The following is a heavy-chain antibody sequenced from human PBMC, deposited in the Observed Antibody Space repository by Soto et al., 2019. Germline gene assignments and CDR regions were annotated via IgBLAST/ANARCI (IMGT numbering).Heavy chain of an antibody. CDR1: GFTFDDYA. CDR2: ISWNSGSI. J-gene: IGHJ6*03. D-gene: IGHD6-25*01. Sequence: GGSLRLSCAASGFTFDDYAMHWVRQAPGKGLEWVSGISWNSGSIGYADSVKGRFTISRDNAKNSLYLQMNSLRAEDTALYYCARNGRPSLYYYMDVWGKGPTVTVSS. V-gene: IGHV3-9*01. CDR3: ARNGRPSLYYYMDV.